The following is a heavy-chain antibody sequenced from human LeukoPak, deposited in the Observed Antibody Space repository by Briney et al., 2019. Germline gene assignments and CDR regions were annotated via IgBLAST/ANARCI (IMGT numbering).Heavy chain of an antibody. J-gene: IGHJ4*02. CDR1: WYSLTNYW. Sequence: GGSLKISRKGSWYSLTNYWIDWVRQMPGKGLEWMGVIYPGDSDTRYSPSFQGQVTISADKSISTAYLQWSSLKASDTAMYYCARLGGSYYLYYFDYWGQGTLVTVSS. CDR3: ARLGGSYYLYYFDY. CDR2: IYPGDSDT. D-gene: IGHD1-26*01. V-gene: IGHV5-51*01.